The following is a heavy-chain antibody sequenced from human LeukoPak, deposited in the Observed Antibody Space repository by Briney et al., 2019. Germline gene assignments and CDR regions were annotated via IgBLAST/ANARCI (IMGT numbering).Heavy chain of an antibody. CDR1: GYTFTGYY. CDR2: INTNTGNP. CDR3: ARDQHRYYDSSGYCFDY. J-gene: IGHJ4*02. Sequence: ASVKVSCKASGYTFTGYYMHWVRQAPGQGLEWMGWINTNTGNPTYAQGFTGRFVFSLDTSVSTAYLQISSLKAEDTAVYYCARDQHRYYDSSGYCFDYWGQGTLVTVSS. D-gene: IGHD3-22*01. V-gene: IGHV7-4-1*02.